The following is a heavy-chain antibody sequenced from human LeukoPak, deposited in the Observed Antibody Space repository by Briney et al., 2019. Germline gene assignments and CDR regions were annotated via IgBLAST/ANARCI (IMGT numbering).Heavy chain of an antibody. Sequence: SETLSLTCAVYGGSFSGYYWSWIRQPPGKGLEWIGEINHSGSTNYNPSLKSRVTISVDTSKNQFSLKLSSVTAADTAVYYCARGVGYCSSTSCWKDAFDIWGQGTMVTVSS. CDR3: ARGVGYCSSTSCWKDAFDI. CDR1: GGSFSGYY. J-gene: IGHJ3*02. CDR2: INHSGST. V-gene: IGHV4-34*01. D-gene: IGHD2-2*01.